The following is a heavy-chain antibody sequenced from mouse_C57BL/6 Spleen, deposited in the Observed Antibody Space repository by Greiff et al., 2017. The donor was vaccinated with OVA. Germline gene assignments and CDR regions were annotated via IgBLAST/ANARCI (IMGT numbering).Heavy chain of an antibody. CDR1: GYAFSSSW. V-gene: IGHV1-82*01. CDR2: IYPGDGDT. D-gene: IGHD3-1*01. J-gene: IGHJ4*01. CDR3: AGQLYYAMDY. Sequence: LVKPGASVKISCKASGYAFSSSWMNWVKQRPGKGLEWIGRIYPGDGDTNYNGKFKGKATLTADKSSSTAYMQLSSLTSEDSAVYFCAGQLYYAMDYWGQGTSVTVSS.